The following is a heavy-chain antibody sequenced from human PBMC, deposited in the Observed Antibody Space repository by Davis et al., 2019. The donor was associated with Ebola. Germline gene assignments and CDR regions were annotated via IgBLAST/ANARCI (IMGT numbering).Heavy chain of an antibody. V-gene: IGHV3-7*01. D-gene: IGHD3-3*01. J-gene: IGHJ2*01. CDR3: ARYYYDFWSGYHNWYFDL. CDR1: GFTFSSYW. Sequence: LGGSLRLSCAASGFTFSSYWMSWVRQAPGKGLEWVANIKQDGSEKYYVDSVKGRFTISRDNAKNSLYLQMNSLRAEDTAVYYCARYYYDFWSGYHNWYFDLWGRGTLVTVSS. CDR2: IKQDGSEK.